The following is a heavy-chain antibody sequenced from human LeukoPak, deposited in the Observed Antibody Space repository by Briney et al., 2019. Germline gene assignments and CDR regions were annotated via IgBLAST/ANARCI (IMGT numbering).Heavy chain of an antibody. CDR1: GSSFSSFG. CDR2: ISYDGSNK. J-gene: IGHJ4*02. CDR3: AKAGYSSGWRNFDY. V-gene: IGHV3-30*18. Sequence: GSLRLSCAASGSSFSSFGMHWVRQAPGKGLEWVAVISYDGSNKFYADSVKGRFTISRDNSKNTLYLQMNSLRAEDTAVFYCAKAGYSSGWRNFDYWGQGTLVTVSS. D-gene: IGHD6-19*01.